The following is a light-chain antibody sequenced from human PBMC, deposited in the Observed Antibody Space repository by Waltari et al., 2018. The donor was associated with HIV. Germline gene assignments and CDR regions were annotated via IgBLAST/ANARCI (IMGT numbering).Light chain of an antibody. V-gene: IGLV1-44*01. CDR2: NNN. CDR3: AAWDGSLNGWV. J-gene: IGLJ3*02. Sequence: QSVLTQPPSASGTPGQRVTIPGSGSSSNIGSNPVNWYQQPPGTAPKLLIYNNNQRPSGVPDRFSGSKSGTSASLAISGLQSEDEADYYCAAWDGSLNGWVFGGGTKLTVL. CDR1: SSNIGSNP.